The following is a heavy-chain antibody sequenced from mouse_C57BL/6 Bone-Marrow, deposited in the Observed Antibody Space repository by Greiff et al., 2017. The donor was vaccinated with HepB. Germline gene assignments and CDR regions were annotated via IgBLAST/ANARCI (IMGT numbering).Heavy chain of an antibody. V-gene: IGHV1-62-2*01. D-gene: IGHD3-2*02. CDR3: ARQQYSSGYYYFDY. CDR2: FYPGSGSI. J-gene: IGHJ2*01. CDR1: GYTFTEYT. Sequence: VKLMESGAELVKPGASVKLSCKASGYTFTEYTIHWVKQRPGQGLEWIGWFYPGSGSIKYNEKFKDKATLTADKSSSTVYMELSRLTSEDSAVYFCARQQYSSGYYYFDYWGQGTTLTVSS.